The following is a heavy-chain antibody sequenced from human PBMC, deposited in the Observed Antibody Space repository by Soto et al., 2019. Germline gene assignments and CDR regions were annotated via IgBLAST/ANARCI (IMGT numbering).Heavy chain of an antibody. D-gene: IGHD1-1*01. CDR2: ISAHNGNT. CDR3: ARGRYGDY. CDR1: GYAFTTYG. V-gene: IGHV1-18*01. Sequence: QVHLVQSGAEVKKPGASVKVSCKGSGYAFTTYGITWVRQAPGQGLEWMGWISAHNGNTNYAQKLQGRVTVTRATSTSTAYMELRSLRSDDTAVYYCARGRYGDYWGQGARVTVSS. J-gene: IGHJ4*02.